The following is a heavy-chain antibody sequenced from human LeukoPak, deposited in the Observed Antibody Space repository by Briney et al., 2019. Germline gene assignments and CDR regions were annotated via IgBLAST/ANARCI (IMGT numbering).Heavy chain of an antibody. CDR2: IGTAGDT. D-gene: IGHD6-13*01. V-gene: IGHV3-13*01. CDR1: GFTFSSYD. J-gene: IGHJ4*02. CDR3: ARHSSSGEFDY. Sequence: GGSLRLSCAAPGFTFSSYDMHWVRQATGKGLEWVSAIGTAGDTYYPGSVKGRFTISRENAKNSLYLQMNSLRAEDTAVYYCARHSSSGEFDYWGQGTLVTVSS.